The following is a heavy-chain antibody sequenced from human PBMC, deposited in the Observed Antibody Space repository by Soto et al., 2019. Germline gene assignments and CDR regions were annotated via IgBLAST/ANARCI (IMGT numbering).Heavy chain of an antibody. J-gene: IGHJ4*02. CDR3: AREDSIIIPAVSDF. V-gene: IGHV3-21*01. D-gene: IGHD2-2*01. CDR1: GFAVNNYG. CDR2: ISKSDYT. Sequence: PGGSLRLSCTVSGFAVNNYGINWVRQAPGKGLEWVSSISKSDYTYYSDSVTGRFTISRDNAKNSVSLQMNTLRVEDTAVYYCAREDSIIIPAVSDFWGQGTLVTVSS.